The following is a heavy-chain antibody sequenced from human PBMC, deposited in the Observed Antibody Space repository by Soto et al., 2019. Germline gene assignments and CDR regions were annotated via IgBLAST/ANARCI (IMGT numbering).Heavy chain of an antibody. CDR1: GIPLNNYW. Sequence: PLILSCAVSGIPLNNYWIHWVRHAPGKGLEWVSAISGSGGSTYYADSVKGRFTISRDNSKNTLYLQMNSLRAEDTAVYYCAKAGGAAAGYFDYWGQGTLVTVSS. J-gene: IGHJ4*02. CDR2: ISGSGGST. D-gene: IGHD6-13*01. V-gene: IGHV3-23*01. CDR3: AKAGGAAAGYFDY.